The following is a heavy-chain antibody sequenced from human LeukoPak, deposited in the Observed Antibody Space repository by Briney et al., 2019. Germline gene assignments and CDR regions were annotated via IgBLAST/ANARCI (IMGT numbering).Heavy chain of an antibody. Sequence: PGGSLRLSCAASGFTFSSYAMHWVRQAPGKGLEWVAVISYDGSNKYYADSVKGRFTISRDNSKNTLYLQMNSLRAEDTAVYYCARDPFRLRLGELSPNYFDYWGQGTLVTVSS. CDR3: ARDPFRLRLGELSPNYFDY. V-gene: IGHV3-30-3*01. CDR1: GFTFSSYA. D-gene: IGHD3-16*02. CDR2: ISYDGSNK. J-gene: IGHJ4*02.